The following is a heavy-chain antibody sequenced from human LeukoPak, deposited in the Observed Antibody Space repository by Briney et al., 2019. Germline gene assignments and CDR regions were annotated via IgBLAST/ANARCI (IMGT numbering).Heavy chain of an antibody. CDR3: ARNYYGSGSYYIDY. J-gene: IGHJ4*02. Sequence: GGSLRLSCAASGFTFCSYGMHWVRQAPGKGLEWVAVIWYDGSNKYYADSVKGRLTISRDNSKNTLYLQMNSLRAEDTAVDYCARNYYGSGSYYIDYWGQGTLVTVSS. CDR2: IWYDGSNK. D-gene: IGHD3-10*01. V-gene: IGHV3-33*01. CDR1: GFTFCSYG.